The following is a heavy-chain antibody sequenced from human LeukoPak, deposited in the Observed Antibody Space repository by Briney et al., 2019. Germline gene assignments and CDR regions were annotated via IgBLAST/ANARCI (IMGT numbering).Heavy chain of an antibody. D-gene: IGHD6-19*01. CDR3: AVIALAGKDFDY. Sequence: PSETLSLSCAVSGFSVSSSYYWGWVRQPPGKGLEWIGSLYHGGNTYYTPSLEGRLTMSVDTSKSQFSLRLNSVTAADTAVYYCAVIALAGKDFDYWGQGTLVTVSS. CDR1: GFSVSSSYY. J-gene: IGHJ4*02. CDR2: LYHGGNT. V-gene: IGHV4-38-2*01.